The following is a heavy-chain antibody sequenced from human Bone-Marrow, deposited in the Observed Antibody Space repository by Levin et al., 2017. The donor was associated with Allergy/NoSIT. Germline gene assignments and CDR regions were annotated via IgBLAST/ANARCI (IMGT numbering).Heavy chain of an antibody. CDR3: ARDSGITGADDY. Sequence: SGGSLRLSCAASGFTFRDYSMTWVRQAPGKGLEWVSYITSTSGTIYYADSVKGRFIISRDNAKNSLYPQMNSLRVEDTAVYYCARDSGITGADDYWGQGILVTVSS. CDR1: GFTFRDYS. CDR2: ITSTSGTI. D-gene: IGHD6-13*01. J-gene: IGHJ4*02. V-gene: IGHV3-48*01.